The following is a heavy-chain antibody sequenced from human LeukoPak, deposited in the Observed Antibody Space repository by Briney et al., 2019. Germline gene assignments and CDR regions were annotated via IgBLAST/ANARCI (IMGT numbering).Heavy chain of an antibody. CDR1: GFPVSSNY. CDR3: AREDDHNTNDC. J-gene: IGHJ4*02. CDR2: IYSGGST. Sequence: GSLRLSFAASGFPVSSNYMSWVRQAPGKGLEWVSVIYSGGSTYYADSVKGRFTISRDNSKNTLYLQINSLRAEDTAVYYCAREDDHNTNDCWGQGTLVTVSS. V-gene: IGHV3-66*01. D-gene: IGHD5-24*01.